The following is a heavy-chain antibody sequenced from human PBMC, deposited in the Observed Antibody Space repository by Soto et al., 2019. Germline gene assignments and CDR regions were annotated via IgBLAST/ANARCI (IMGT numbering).Heavy chain of an antibody. J-gene: IGHJ4*02. V-gene: IGHV1-18*01. CDR1: GYSFTTYG. D-gene: IGHD2-21*02. CDR2: ISTDKGNT. CDR3: ARDCDWNLDY. Sequence: ASVKVSCKASGYSFTTYGMTWVRQAPGQGLEWMGWISTDKGNTKYAQNFQSRATLTTDTSTSTAYMELRSLRSDDTDVYYCARDCDWNLDYWGQGTLVTVYS.